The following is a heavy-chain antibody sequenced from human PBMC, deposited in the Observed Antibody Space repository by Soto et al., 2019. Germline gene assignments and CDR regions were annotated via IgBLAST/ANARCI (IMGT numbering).Heavy chain of an antibody. Sequence: EVQLVESGGGLVQPGGSLRLSCAASGFTFSSYWMHWVRHAPGKGLVWVSHISTDGSYTTYADSVKGRFTISRDNAKKTMNLQMSGLRTEETALYYCARGGWGWGQGTMVTVSS. D-gene: IGHD1-26*01. CDR3: ARGGWG. V-gene: IGHV3-74*01. J-gene: IGHJ3*01. CDR2: ISTDGSYT. CDR1: GFTFSSYW.